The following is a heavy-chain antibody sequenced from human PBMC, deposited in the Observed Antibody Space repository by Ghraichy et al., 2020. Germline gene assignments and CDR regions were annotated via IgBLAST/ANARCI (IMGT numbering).Heavy chain of an antibody. CDR3: AIPPPGD. J-gene: IGHJ4*02. V-gene: IGHV3-74*01. D-gene: IGHD2-8*02. CDR2: ISSDGRRR. Sequence: GASLRLSCAVSGFTSSSYWVDWVRQVPGKGLVWVSRISSDGRRRGYADSVKGRFSIARDNAKSTFYLQMNSLRVDDTAVYYCAIPPPGDWGQGTLVTVSS. CDR1: GFTSSSYW.